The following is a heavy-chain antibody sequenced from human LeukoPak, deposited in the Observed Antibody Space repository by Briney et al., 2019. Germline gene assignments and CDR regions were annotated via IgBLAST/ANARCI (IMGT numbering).Heavy chain of an antibody. CDR1: GFTFSDHY. D-gene: IGHD6-13*01. J-gene: IGHJ4*02. V-gene: IGHV3-23*01. Sequence: GGSLRLSCAASGFTFSDHYMDWVRQAPGKGLEWVSAISDSGGDTYYADSVKGRFTISRDNSKNTVSLQMNSLRAEDTAVYYCAKRVAYSSTWAYFDCWGQGTLVTVSS. CDR2: ISDSGGDT. CDR3: AKRVAYSSTWAYFDC.